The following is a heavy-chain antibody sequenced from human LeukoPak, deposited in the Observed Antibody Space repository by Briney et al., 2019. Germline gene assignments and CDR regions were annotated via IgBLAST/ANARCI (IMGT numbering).Heavy chain of an antibody. CDR1: GFTFDDYA. Sequence: PGRSLRLSCAASGFTFDDYAMHWVRQAPGKGLEWVSGIRWNSGRIGYADSVKGRFTISRDNAKNSLYLQMNSLRAEDTALYYCAKDRDETTVTTYFDYWGQGTLVTVSS. CDR2: IRWNSGRI. D-gene: IGHD4-17*01. CDR3: AKDRDETTVTTYFDY. V-gene: IGHV3-9*01. J-gene: IGHJ4*02.